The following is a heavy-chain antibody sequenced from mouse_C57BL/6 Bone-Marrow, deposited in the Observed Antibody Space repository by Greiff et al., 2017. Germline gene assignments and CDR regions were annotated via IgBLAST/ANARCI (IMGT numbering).Heavy chain of an antibody. J-gene: IGHJ2*01. CDR1: GYTFTSYW. CDR3: ARAGPLGRSFDY. V-gene: IGHV1-55*01. D-gene: IGHD4-1*01. CDR2: IYPTSGRT. Sequence: QVQLQQPGAELVKPGASVKLSCKASGYTFTSYWITWVKQRPGQGLEWIGDIYPTSGRTNYNEKIKSKAILTVDTSSNTAYLQISSLTSETSAVFYCARAGPLGRSFDYWGQGTTLTVSS.